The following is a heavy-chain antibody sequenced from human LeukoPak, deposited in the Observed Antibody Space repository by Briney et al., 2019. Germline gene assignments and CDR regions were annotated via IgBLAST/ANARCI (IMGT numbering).Heavy chain of an antibody. J-gene: IGHJ6*02. Sequence: SETLSLTCTVSGGSISSYYWSWIRQPPGKGLEWIGYIYYSGSTNYNPSLKSRVTISVDTSKNQFSLKLSSVTAADTAVYYCARLSGPDSGMDVWGQGTTVTVSS. V-gene: IGHV4-59*08. CDR3: ARLSGPDSGMDV. CDR1: GGSISSYY. CDR2: IYYSGST.